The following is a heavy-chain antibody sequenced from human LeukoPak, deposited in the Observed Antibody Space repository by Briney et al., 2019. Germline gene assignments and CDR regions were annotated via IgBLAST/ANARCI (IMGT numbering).Heavy chain of an antibody. CDR1: GGSISNHY. Sequence: SETLSLTCTVSGGSISNHYWSWIRQPPGKGLEWIVYIYYRGSNNYNPSPKSGSTISVDTSKNQFSLKLSSVTAADTAVYYCAGVSLPTYYYYYYMDVWGKGTTVTGSS. CDR3: AGVSLPTYYYYYYMDV. V-gene: IGHV4-59*11. J-gene: IGHJ6*03. CDR2: IYYRGSN.